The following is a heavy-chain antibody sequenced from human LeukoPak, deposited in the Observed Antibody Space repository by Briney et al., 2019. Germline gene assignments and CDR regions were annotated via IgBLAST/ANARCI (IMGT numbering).Heavy chain of an antibody. CDR3: ARALHGGTGDWFDP. J-gene: IGHJ5*02. CDR2: MNPNSGNT. V-gene: IGHV1-8*01. Sequence: ASVKVSCKASGYTFTSSDINWVRQATGQGLEWRGWMNPNSGNTGYAQKFQGRVTMTRNTSINTAYMELSSLRFEDTAVYYCARALHGGTGDWFDPWGQGTLVTVSS. CDR1: GYTFTSSD. D-gene: IGHD1-1*01.